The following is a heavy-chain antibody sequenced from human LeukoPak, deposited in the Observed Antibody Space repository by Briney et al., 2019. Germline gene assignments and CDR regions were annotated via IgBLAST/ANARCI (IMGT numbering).Heavy chain of an antibody. CDR1: GYTFTSYD. CDR2: MNPNSGNT. J-gene: IGHJ3*02. Sequence: ASVKVSCKASGYTFTSYDINWVRQATGQGLEWMGWMNPNSGNTGYAQKFQGRVTMTRNTSISTAYMELSSLRSEDTAVYYCARTYYYDSSGYFSEPDAFDTWGQGTMVTVSS. V-gene: IGHV1-8*01. CDR3: ARTYYYDSSGYFSEPDAFDT. D-gene: IGHD3-22*01.